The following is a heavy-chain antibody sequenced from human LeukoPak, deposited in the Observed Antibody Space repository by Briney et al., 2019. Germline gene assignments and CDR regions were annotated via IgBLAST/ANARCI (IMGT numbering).Heavy chain of an antibody. J-gene: IGHJ3*02. CDR3: AKGFGYYGSLHAFDI. V-gene: IGHV3-23*01. CDR2: ISGSGGST. D-gene: IGHD3-10*01. Sequence: GGSLRLSCAASGFTFSTYSMTWVRQAPGKGLEWVSAISGSGGSTYYADSVKGRFTISRDNSKNTLYLQMNSLRAEDTAVYYCAKGFGYYGSLHAFDIWGQGTMVTVSS. CDR1: GFTFSTYS.